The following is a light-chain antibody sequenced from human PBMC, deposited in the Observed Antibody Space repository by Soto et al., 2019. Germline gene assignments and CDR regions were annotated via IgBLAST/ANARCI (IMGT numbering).Light chain of an antibody. CDR2: WAS. V-gene: IGKV4-1*01. J-gene: IGKJ1*01. CDR1: QSVLYSSNNKNY. Sequence: DIVMTQSPESLAVSLGERATIRCKSSQSVLYSSNNKNYLAWYQQKPGQAPKLLIYWASTRESGVPDRFSGSGSGTDFTLTISSLQAEDVAVYYCQQYYSPWTFGQGTRVEIK. CDR3: QQYYSPWT.